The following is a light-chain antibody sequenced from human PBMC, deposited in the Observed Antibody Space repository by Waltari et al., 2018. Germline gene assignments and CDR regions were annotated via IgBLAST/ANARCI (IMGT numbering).Light chain of an antibody. CDR1: QDIGTY. CDR3: QQSKTFPYT. CDR2: DAS. Sequence: DIQMTQSPSCVSASIGDRVTITCRASQDIGTYFAWYQQKPGKAPRLLIYDASSLQSGVPSRFSGSGSGTDFSLTIDTLQPEDFAAYFCQQSKTFPYTFGQGTKLEIK. V-gene: IGKV1D-12*01. J-gene: IGKJ2*01.